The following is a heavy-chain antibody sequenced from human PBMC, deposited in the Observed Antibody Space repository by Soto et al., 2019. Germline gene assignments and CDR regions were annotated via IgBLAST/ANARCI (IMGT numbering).Heavy chain of an antibody. V-gene: IGHV4-31*03. D-gene: IGHD3-10*01. CDR3: AREDRGSGSYTLFDY. CDR1: GGSISSNGYY. J-gene: IGHJ4*02. Sequence: SETLSLTCTVSGGSISSNGYYWNWIRQHPGKGLEWIGYIYYSGRTYYNPSLKSRATILVDTSKNQFSLKLNSVTAADTAMYYCAREDRGSGSYTLFDYWGQGTLVTVSS. CDR2: IYYSGRT.